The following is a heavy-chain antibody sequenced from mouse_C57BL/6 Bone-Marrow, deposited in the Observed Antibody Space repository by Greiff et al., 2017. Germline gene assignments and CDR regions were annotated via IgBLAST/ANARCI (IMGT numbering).Heavy chain of an antibody. CDR2: ICPTSGGI. CDR3: ASSGSRGRSFDC. V-gene: IGHV1-55*01. Sequence: QVQLQQPGAELVKPGASVKMSCKASGYTFTSYWITWVKQRPRQGLEWIGYICPTSGGINYNEKFKSKAILTVDTSSNTAYMQLGSLTSGDSAVFSCASSGSRGRSFDCRGQGPTLSVS. J-gene: IGHJ2*01. CDR1: GYTFTSYW. D-gene: IGHD3-1*01.